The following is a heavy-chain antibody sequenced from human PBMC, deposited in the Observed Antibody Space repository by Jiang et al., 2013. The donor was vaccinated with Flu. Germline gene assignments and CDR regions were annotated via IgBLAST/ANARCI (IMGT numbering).Heavy chain of an antibody. CDR2: ISYDGSNK. CDR1: GFTFSSYG. D-gene: IGHD4-17*01. CDR3: AKDLTTVTSSGGYYFDY. V-gene: IGHV3-30*18. Sequence: SGFTFSSYGMHWVRQTPGKGLEWVAVISYDGSNKYYADSVKGRFTISRDNSKNTLYLQMNSLRAEDTAVYYCAKDLTTVTSSGGYYFDYWGQGTLVTVSS. J-gene: IGHJ4*02.